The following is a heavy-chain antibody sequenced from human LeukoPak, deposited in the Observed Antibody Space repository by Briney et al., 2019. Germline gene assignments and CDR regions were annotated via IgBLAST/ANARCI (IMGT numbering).Heavy chain of an antibody. D-gene: IGHD3-22*01. Sequence: GGSLRLSCAASGFTFSSYAMSWVRQAPGKGLEWVSAISGSGGSTYYEDSVKGRFTISRDNSKNTLYLQMNSLRAEDTAVYYCAKDYYYDSSGFDYWGQGTLVTVSS. CDR2: ISGSGGST. J-gene: IGHJ4*02. CDR1: GFTFSSYA. V-gene: IGHV3-23*01. CDR3: AKDYYYDSSGFDY.